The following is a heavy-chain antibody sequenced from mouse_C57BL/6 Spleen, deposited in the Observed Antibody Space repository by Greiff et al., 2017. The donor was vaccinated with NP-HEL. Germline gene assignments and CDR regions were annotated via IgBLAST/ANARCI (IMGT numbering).Heavy chain of an antibody. D-gene: IGHD1-1*01. Sequence: EVNLVESGEGLVKPGGSLKLSCAASGFTFSSYAMSWVRQTPEKRLEWVAYISSGGDYIYYADTVKGRFTISRDNARNTLYLQRSSLKSEDTAMYYCTRGDYSSSSLDYWGKGTTLTVSS. CDR3: TRGDYSSSSLDY. V-gene: IGHV5-9-1*02. CDR2: ISSGGDYI. J-gene: IGHJ2*01. CDR1: GFTFSSYA.